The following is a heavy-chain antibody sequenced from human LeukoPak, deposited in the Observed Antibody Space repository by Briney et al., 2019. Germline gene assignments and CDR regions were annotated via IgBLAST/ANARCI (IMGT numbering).Heavy chain of an antibody. V-gene: IGHV1-18*01. CDR1: GYTFTSYG. CDR2: ISAYNGNT. Sequence: ASVKVSCKASGYTFTSYGISWVRQAPGQGLEWMGWISAYNGNTNYAQKLQGRVTMTTDTPTSTAYMELRSLRSDDTAVYYCARDRRVVPAASFDYWGQGTLVTVSS. J-gene: IGHJ4*02. CDR3: ARDRRVVPAASFDY. D-gene: IGHD2-2*01.